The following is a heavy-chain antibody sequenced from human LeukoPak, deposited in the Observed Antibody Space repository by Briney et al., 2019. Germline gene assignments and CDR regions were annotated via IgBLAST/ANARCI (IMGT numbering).Heavy chain of an antibody. CDR1: GYSISSGYY. Sequence: PSETLSLTCTVSGYSISSGYYWGWIQQPPGKGLEWIGSIYHSGSTYYNPSLKSRVTISVDTSKNQFSLKLSSVTAADTAVYYCARREASGSGYYGFDYWGQGTLVTVSS. CDR2: IYHSGST. D-gene: IGHD3-3*01. V-gene: IGHV4-38-2*02. CDR3: ARREASGSGYYGFDY. J-gene: IGHJ4*02.